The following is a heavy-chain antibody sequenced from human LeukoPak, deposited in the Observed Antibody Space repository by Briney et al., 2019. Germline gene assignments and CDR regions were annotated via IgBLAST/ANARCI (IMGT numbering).Heavy chain of an antibody. CDR1: GGSISSYY. CDR3: ARDYYDSSWGAFDI. J-gene: IGHJ3*02. CDR2: IYYSGST. Sequence: PSETLSLTCTVSGGSISSYYWSWIRQPPGKGLEWIGYIYYSGSTNYNPSLESRVTISVGTSKNQFSLKLSSVTAADTAVYYCARDYYDSSWGAFDIWGQGTMVTVSS. V-gene: IGHV4-59*01. D-gene: IGHD3-22*01.